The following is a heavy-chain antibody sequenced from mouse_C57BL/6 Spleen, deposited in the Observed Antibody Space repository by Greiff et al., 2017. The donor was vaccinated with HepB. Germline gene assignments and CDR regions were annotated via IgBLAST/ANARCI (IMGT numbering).Heavy chain of an antibody. D-gene: IGHD2-4*01. Sequence: QVQLKQPGAELVRPGSSVKLSCKASGYTFTSYWMHWVKQRPIQGLEWIGNIDPSDSETHYNQKFKDKATLTVDKSSSTAYMQLSSLTSEDSAVYYCARGDDYDKGFAYWGQGTLVTVSA. V-gene: IGHV1-52*01. CDR2: IDPSDSET. CDR3: ARGDDYDKGFAY. J-gene: IGHJ3*01. CDR1: GYTFTSYW.